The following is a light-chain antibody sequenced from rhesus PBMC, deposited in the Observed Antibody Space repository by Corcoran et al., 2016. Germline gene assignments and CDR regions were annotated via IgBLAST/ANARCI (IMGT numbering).Light chain of an antibody. CDR1: ESVGSY. Sequence: EIVMTQSPATLSLSPGETATLSCRASESVGSYLAWYQQKPGQVPKLLVHSAYFRATGIPDRFSGSGSRTEFTLTISSVGPENVGVYRCQQYNDLLLTFGGGAKVEIK. V-gene: IGKV3-40*03. CDR3: QQYNDLLLT. CDR2: SAY. J-gene: IGKJ4*01.